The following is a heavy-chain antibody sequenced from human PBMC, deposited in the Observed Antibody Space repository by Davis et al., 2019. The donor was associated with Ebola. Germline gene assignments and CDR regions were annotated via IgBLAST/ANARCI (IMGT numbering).Heavy chain of an antibody. D-gene: IGHD3-9*01. J-gene: IGHJ6*02. Sequence: SETLSLTCAVYGGSFSGYYWSWIRQPPGKGLEWIGEINHSGSTNYNPSLKSRVTISVDTSKNQFSLKLSSVTAADTAVYYCARGVLQYFDWLLDYYGMDVWGQGTTVTVSS. CDR3: ARGVLQYFDWLLDYYGMDV. CDR2: INHSGST. V-gene: IGHV4-34*01. CDR1: GGSFSGYY.